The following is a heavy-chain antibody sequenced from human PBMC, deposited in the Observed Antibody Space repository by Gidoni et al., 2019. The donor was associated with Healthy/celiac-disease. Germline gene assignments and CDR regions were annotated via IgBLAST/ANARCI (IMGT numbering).Heavy chain of an antibody. V-gene: IGHV3-30*04. Sequence: QVQLVESGGGVVQPGRSLRLSCAASGFTFSSYAMHWVRQAPGKGLEWVAVRSYDGSNKYYADSVKGRFTISRDNSKNTLYLQMNSLRAEDTAVYYCARWPMVRGVISVDYWGQGTLVTVSS. CDR2: RSYDGSNK. CDR3: ARWPMVRGVISVDY. CDR1: GFTFSSYA. J-gene: IGHJ4*02. D-gene: IGHD3-10*01.